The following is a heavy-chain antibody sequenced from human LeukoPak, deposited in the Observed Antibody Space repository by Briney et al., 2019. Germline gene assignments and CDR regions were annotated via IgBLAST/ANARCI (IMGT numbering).Heavy chain of an antibody. CDR3: ARENIVATIDWFDP. Sequence: SETLSLTCAVCGGSFSGYYWSWIRQPPGKGLEWIGEINHSGSTNYNPSLKSRVTISVDTSKNQFSLKLSSVTAADTAVYYCARENIVATIDWFDPWGQGTLVTVSS. CDR2: INHSGST. D-gene: IGHD5-12*01. J-gene: IGHJ5*02. V-gene: IGHV4-34*01. CDR1: GGSFSGYY.